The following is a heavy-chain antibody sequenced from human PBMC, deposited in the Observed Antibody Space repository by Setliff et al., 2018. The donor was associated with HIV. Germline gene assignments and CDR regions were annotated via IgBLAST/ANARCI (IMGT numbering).Heavy chain of an antibody. CDR1: GFTFSSHW. V-gene: IGHV3-74*01. J-gene: IGHJ3*02. D-gene: IGHD3-22*01. CDR2: INGDGSST. CDR3: AKGSGYYSTDAFDI. Sequence: GGSLRLSCAASGFTFSSHWMHWVRQAPGKGLVWVSRINGDGSSTTYADSVKGRFTISRDNAKNTLYLQMNSLRAGDTAVYYCAKGSGYYSTDAFDIWGQGTMVTVSS.